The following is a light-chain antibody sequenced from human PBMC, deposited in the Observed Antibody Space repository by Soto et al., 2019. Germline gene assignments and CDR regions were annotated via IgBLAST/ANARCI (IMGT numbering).Light chain of an antibody. J-gene: IGLJ2*01. Sequence: QSVLPQPRSVSGSPGQSVTISCTGTSSDVGGYNYVSWYQQHPGKAPKLMIYDVSKRPSGVPDRFSGSKSGNTASLTISGLQAEDEADYYCCSYVVFGGGTKLTVL. CDR3: CSYVV. CDR1: SSDVGGYNY. V-gene: IGLV2-11*01. CDR2: DVS.